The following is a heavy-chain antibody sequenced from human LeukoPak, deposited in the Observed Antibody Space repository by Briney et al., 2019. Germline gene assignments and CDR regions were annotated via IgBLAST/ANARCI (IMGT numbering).Heavy chain of an antibody. Sequence: GGSLRLSCAASGFTFSSYSMNWVRQAPGKGLEWVSSISSSSSYIYYADSVKGRFTISRDNAKNSLYLQMNSLRAEDTAVYYCARLAVAGKDYYYYYYMDVWGKGTTVTVSS. CDR3: ARLAVAGKDYYYYYYMDV. D-gene: IGHD6-19*01. V-gene: IGHV3-21*01. CDR1: GFTFSSYS. CDR2: ISSSSSYI. J-gene: IGHJ6*03.